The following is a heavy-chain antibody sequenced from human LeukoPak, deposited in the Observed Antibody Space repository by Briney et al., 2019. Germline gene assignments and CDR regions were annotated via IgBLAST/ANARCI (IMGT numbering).Heavy chain of an antibody. CDR1: GFAFSSYA. CDR3: ARDGAYYDILTGYYVLGYFDY. Sequence: PGGSLRLSCAASGFAFSSYAMHWVRQAPGKGLEWVAVKSYDGSNKYYADSVKGRFTISRDNSKNTLYLQMNSLRAEDTAVYYCARDGAYYDILTGYYVLGYFDYWGQGTLVTVSS. D-gene: IGHD3-9*01. J-gene: IGHJ4*02. CDR2: KSYDGSNK. V-gene: IGHV3-30*04.